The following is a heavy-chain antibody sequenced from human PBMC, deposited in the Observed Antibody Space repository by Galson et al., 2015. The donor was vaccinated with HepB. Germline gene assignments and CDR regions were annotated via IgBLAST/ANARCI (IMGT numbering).Heavy chain of an antibody. D-gene: IGHD3/OR15-3a*01. CDR2: ISGAGHNT. CDR3: AKDPDFDFYSEKSTTFDY. J-gene: IGHJ4*02. CDR1: GFSFDTYA. Sequence: SLRLSCAASGFSFDTYAMSWVRQAPGKGLEWVSTISGAGHNTYYADAVRGRFTISRDNSMNTVYLQMISLGAVDTAMYYCAKDPDFDFYSEKSTTFDYWGRGTLVTASS. V-gene: IGHV3-23*01.